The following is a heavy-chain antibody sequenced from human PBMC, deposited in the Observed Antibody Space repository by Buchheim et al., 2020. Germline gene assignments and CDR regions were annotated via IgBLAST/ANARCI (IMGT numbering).Heavy chain of an antibody. Sequence: QVQLVQSGAEVKKPGASVKVSCKASGYTFTSYDINWVRQATGQGLEWMGWMNPNSGNTGYAQKFQCRVTMTRNTSIRTAYMELSSLRSEDTAVYYCARRNAISEAYYYYGMDVWGQGTT. CDR3: ARRNAISEAYYYYGMDV. D-gene: IGHD2-8*01. V-gene: IGHV1-8*01. CDR2: MNPNSGNT. J-gene: IGHJ6*02. CDR1: GYTFTSYD.